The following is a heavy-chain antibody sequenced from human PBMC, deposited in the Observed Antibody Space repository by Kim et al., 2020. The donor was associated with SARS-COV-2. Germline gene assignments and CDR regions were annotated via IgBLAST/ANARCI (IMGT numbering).Heavy chain of an antibody. CDR1: GLPFSSYA. CDR3: AKPPYSNDWYY. D-gene: IGHD6-19*01. CDR2: ISSSGGST. J-gene: IGHJ4*02. V-gene: IGHV3-23*01. Sequence: GGSLRLSCAASGLPFSSYAMSWVRQAPGKGLEWVSAISSSGGSTYYADSVKGRFTISRDNSKNTLYLQRNSLRAEDTAVYFCAKPPYSNDWYYWGQGTLVTVSS.